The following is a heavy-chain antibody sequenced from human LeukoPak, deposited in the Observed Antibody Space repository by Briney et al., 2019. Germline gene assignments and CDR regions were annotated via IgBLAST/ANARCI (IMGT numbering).Heavy chain of an antibody. CDR1: GYTFTGYY. D-gene: IGHD6-13*01. CDR2: INPNSGGT. CDR3: ARVRSIAAAADY. J-gene: IGHJ4*02. Sequence: AAVKVSCKASGYTFTGYYMHWARQAPGQGLEWMGWINPNSGGTNYAQKFQGRVTMTRDTSISTAYMELSRLRSDDTAVYYCARVRSIAAAADYWGQGTLVIVSS. V-gene: IGHV1-2*02.